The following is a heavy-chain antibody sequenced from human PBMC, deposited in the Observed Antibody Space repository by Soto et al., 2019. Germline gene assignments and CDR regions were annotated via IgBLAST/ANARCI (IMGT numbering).Heavy chain of an antibody. D-gene: IGHD3-16*02. Sequence: ASVKVSCKASGYTFTSYGISWVRQAPGQGLEWMGWISVYNGNTKYAQKFQGRITMTTDTSTSTAYMELRSLRSDDTAVYYCARRELSRYCYYMDVWGKGTTVTVSS. CDR2: ISVYNGNT. V-gene: IGHV1-18*01. CDR3: ARRELSRYCYYMDV. J-gene: IGHJ6*03. CDR1: GYTFTSYG.